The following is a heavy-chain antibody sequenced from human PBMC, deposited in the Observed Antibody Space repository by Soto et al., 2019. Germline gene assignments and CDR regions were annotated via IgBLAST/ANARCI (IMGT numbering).Heavy chain of an antibody. J-gene: IGHJ4*02. V-gene: IGHV4-39*01. CDR3: ATQRSEWELSFDY. CDR1: GGSISSSNYY. D-gene: IGHD1-26*01. CDR2: IYYSGST. Sequence: SETLSLTCTVAGGSISSSNYYWGWIRQPPGTGLEWIGTIYYSGSTYYNPSLKSRVTMTRDTSISTAYMELSRLRSDDTAVYYCATQRSEWELSFDYWGQGTLVTVSS.